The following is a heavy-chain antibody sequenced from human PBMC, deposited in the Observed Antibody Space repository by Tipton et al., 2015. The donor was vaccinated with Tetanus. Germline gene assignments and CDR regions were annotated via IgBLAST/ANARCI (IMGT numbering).Heavy chain of an antibody. CDR2: VYYTGST. D-gene: IGHD6-13*01. CDR3: AGVTAQRTELYFDH. J-gene: IGHJ4*02. CDR1: GDSMSGEFDY. V-gene: IGHV4-61*01. Sequence: TLSLTCTISGDSMSGEFDYWSWIRHLPGKGLEWIGYVYYTGSTNHNPSLKSRVTISMDRSKNQISLQLTSVTAADTAVYFCAGVTAQRTELYFDHWGQGTLVTVSS.